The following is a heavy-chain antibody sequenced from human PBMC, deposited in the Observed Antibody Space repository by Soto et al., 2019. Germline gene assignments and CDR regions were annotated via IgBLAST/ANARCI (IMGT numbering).Heavy chain of an antibody. CDR2: ISYDGSNK. CDR3: ARETVGDYSQFDY. Sequence: GSLRLSCAASGFTFSSYAMHWVRQAPGKGLEWVAVISYDGSNKYYADSVKGRFTISRDNSKNTLYLQMNSLRAEDTAVYYCARETVGDYSQFDYWGQGTLVTVSS. J-gene: IGHJ4*02. CDR1: GFTFSSYA. D-gene: IGHD4-17*01. V-gene: IGHV3-30-3*01.